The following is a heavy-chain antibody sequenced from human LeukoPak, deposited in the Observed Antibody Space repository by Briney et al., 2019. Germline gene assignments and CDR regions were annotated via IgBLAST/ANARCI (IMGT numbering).Heavy chain of an antibody. J-gene: IGHJ4*02. Sequence: GGSLRLSCAASGFTFSSYAMPWVRQAPGKGLEWVAVISYDGSNKYYADSVKGRFTISRDNSKNTLYLQMNSLRAEDTAVYYCAKDLNTYYDFWSGYYTGRQDQTDYWGQGTLVTVSS. CDR3: AKDLNTYYDFWSGYYTGRQDQTDY. CDR1: GFTFSSYA. CDR2: ISYDGSNK. V-gene: IGHV3-30-3*01. D-gene: IGHD3-3*01.